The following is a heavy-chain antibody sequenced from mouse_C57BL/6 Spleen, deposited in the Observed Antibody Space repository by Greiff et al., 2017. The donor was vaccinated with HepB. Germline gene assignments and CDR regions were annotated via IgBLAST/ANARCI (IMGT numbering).Heavy chain of an antibody. D-gene: IGHD2-1*01. J-gene: IGHJ4*01. Sequence: QVQLQQPGTELVKPGASVKLSCKASGYTFTSYWMHWVKQRPGQGLEWIGNINPSNGGTNYNEKFKSKATLTVDKSSSTAYMQLSSLTSADSAVYDYANYGNYYAMGYWGQGTSVTVSS. CDR1: GYTFTSYW. V-gene: IGHV1-53*01. CDR2: INPSNGGT. CDR3: ANYGNYYAMGY.